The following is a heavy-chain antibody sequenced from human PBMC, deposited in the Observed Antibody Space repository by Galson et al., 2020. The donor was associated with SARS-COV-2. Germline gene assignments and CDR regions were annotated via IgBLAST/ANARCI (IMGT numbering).Heavy chain of an antibody. CDR1: GFTFSSYA. J-gene: IGHJ4*02. CDR2: ISYDGSNK. V-gene: IGHV3-30-3*01. D-gene: IGHD1-26*01. Sequence: TGGSLRLSCAASGFTFSSYAMHWVRQAPGKGLEWVAVISYDGSNKYYADSVKGRFTISRDNSKNTLYLQMNSLRAEDTAVYYCARVSSGSYWGYVDYWGQGTLVTVSS. CDR3: ARVSSGSYWGYVDY.